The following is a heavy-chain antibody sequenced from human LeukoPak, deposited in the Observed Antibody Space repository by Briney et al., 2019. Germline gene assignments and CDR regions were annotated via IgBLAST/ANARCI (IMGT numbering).Heavy chain of an antibody. CDR1: EFTFSNHA. Sequence: GGSLRLSCAASEFTFSNHAMSWVRQAPGKGLEWVSAISGSGESTYYGDSVKGRFTISRDNSKNTLHLQMNSLRAEDTAVYYCAKSGGPLNNWFDPWGQGTLVTVSS. CDR3: AKSGGPLNNWFDP. J-gene: IGHJ5*02. D-gene: IGHD3-10*01. CDR2: ISGSGEST. V-gene: IGHV3-23*01.